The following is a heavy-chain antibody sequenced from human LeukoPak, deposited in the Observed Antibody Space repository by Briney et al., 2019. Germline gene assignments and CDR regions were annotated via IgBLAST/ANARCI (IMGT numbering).Heavy chain of an antibody. V-gene: IGHV3-23*01. J-gene: IGHJ4*02. Sequence: GGSLRLSCAASGFTFNRYAMSWVRQAPGKGLEWVSAISGSGGSTYYADSVKGRFTISRDNSKNTLYLQMNSLRAEDTAVYYCAKARYSGYNAHYFDSWGQGTLVTVSS. CDR2: ISGSGGST. D-gene: IGHD5-12*01. CDR3: AKARYSGYNAHYFDS. CDR1: GFTFNRYA.